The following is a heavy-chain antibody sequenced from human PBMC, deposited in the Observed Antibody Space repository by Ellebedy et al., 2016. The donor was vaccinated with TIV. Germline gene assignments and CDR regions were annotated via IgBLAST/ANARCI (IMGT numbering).Heavy chain of an antibody. J-gene: IGHJ6*02. V-gene: IGHV3-66*04. D-gene: IGHD5-18*01. CDR1: GFTVSSNY. CDR3: ARRAMVYGYYYYGMDV. CDR2: IYSGGST. Sequence: GESLKISCAASGFTVSSNYMSWVRQAPGKGLEWVSVIYSGGSTYYADSVKGRFTISRDNSTNTLYLQMNSLRAEDTAVYYCARRAMVYGYYYYGMDVWGQGTTVTVSS.